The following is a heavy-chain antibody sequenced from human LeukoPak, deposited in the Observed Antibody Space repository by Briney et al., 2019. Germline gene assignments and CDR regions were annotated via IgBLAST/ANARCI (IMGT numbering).Heavy chain of an antibody. V-gene: IGHV1-18*01. CDR2: ISAYNGDT. Sequence: ASVKVSCKASGYTFTTYGITWVRQAPGQGLEWMGWISAYNGDTNYAPKLQGRVTMTTDTSTSTAYMELRSLRSDDTAVYYCARARFPGYCSSTSCAPLDYWGQGTLVTVSS. D-gene: IGHD2-2*03. J-gene: IGHJ4*02. CDR3: ARARFPGYCSSTSCAPLDY. CDR1: GYTFTTYG.